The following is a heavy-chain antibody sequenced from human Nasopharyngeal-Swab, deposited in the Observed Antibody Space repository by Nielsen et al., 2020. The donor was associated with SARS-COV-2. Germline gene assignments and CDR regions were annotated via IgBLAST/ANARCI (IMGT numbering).Heavy chain of an antibody. CDR2: IYYSGST. V-gene: IGHV4-39*06. Sequence: WIRQPPGKGLEWIGSIYYSGSTYYSPSLKSRVTISVDTSKNQFPLKLSSVTAADTAVYYCARIGPPYSNYAVDPWGQGTLVTVSS. CDR3: ARIGPPYSNYAVDP. J-gene: IGHJ5*02. D-gene: IGHD4-11*01.